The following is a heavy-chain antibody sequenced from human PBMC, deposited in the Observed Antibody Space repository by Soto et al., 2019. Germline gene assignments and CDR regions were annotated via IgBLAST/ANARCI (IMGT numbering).Heavy chain of an antibody. CDR1: GGSFSGYY. J-gene: IGHJ4*02. CDR3: ARERYSSSDLDY. V-gene: IGHV4-34*01. Sequence: TSETLSLTCAVYGGSFSGYYWSWVRQPPGKGLEWIGEINHSGSTNYNPSLKSRVTISVDTSKNQLSLKLSSVTAADTAVYYCARERYSSSDLDYWGQGTLVTVS. CDR2: INHSGST. D-gene: IGHD6-13*01.